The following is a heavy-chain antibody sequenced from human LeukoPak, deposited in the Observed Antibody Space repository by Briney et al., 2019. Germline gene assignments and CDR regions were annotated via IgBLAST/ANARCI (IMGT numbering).Heavy chain of an antibody. Sequence: QTGGPLRLSCAASGFTFRTYAMTWVRQAPGKGLECVSAVSDSGGGTYYADSVKGRFTISRDNSKNTLYLQMNSLRAEDTAVYYCAKRGAAAGPSYFDYWGQGTLVTVSS. D-gene: IGHD6-13*01. CDR2: VSDSGGGT. CDR3: AKRGAAAGPSYFDY. V-gene: IGHV3-23*01. J-gene: IGHJ4*02. CDR1: GFTFRTYA.